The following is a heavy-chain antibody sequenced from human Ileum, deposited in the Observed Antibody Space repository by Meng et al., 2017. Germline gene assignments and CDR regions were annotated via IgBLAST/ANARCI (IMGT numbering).Heavy chain of an antibody. Sequence: QVGLVEVGGGVVQPGRSLGVSCAASGVTFSSHAMHWVRQAPGKGLEWVALISFDGNYKDYPDSVKGRFTTSRDNSKNTLYLQMSSLRVEDTAVYYCVGEVGPRDFDNWGQGILVTVSS. CDR1: GVTFSSHA. D-gene: IGHD1-26*01. CDR2: ISFDGNYK. V-gene: IGHV3-30*15. J-gene: IGHJ4*02. CDR3: VGEVGPRDFDN.